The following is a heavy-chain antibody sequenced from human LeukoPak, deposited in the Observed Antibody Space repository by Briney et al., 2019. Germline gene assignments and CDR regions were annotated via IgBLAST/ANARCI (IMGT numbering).Heavy chain of an antibody. CDR1: GFTFSTYW. CDR2: IKEDGSEK. V-gene: IGHV3-7*01. CDR3: ARNQEGGAGRCYFHS. D-gene: IGHD4/OR15-4a*01. Sequence: GGSLRLSCAASGFTFSTYWMSWVRQAPGKGLEWVANIKEDGSEKYYVDSVKGRFIVSRDNAKNSLSLQMNSLRVEDTAVYYCARNQEGGAGRCYFHSWGQGTLVTVSS. J-gene: IGHJ4*02.